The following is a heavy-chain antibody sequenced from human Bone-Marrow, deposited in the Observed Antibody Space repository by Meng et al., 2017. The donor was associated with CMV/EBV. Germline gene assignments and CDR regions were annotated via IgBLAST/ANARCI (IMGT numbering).Heavy chain of an antibody. CDR3: ARENYFAY. J-gene: IGHJ4*02. V-gene: IGHV3-7*01. Sequence: GESLKISCAASGFNFAGYWMTWVRQAPGKGLEWVANIKYDGSETSYVGSVKGRFTTSRDNAKNSLYLQMNNLRAEDTAVYYCARENYFAYWGQGTRVTVYS. CDR1: GFNFAGYW. CDR2: IKYDGSET.